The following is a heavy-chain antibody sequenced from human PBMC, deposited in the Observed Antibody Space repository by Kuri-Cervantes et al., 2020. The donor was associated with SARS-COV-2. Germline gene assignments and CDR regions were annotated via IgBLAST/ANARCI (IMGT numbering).Heavy chain of an antibody. CDR2: IDHSGRT. Sequence: SETLSLTCGVYGGSFSDSFWGWVRQSPGKGLEWIGEIDHSGRTDYNPTLKNRVTISRQTSTNQVSLKLRSVTVADTAVYYCARPGYCSSTSCYNNWFDPWGQGTLVTVSS. V-gene: IGHV4-34*01. CDR3: ARPGYCSSTSCYNNWFDP. D-gene: IGHD2-2*02. CDR1: GGSFSDSF. J-gene: IGHJ5*02.